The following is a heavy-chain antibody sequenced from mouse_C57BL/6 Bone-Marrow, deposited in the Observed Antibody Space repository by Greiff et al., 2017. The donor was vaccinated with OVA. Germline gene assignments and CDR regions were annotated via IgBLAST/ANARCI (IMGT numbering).Heavy chain of an antibody. Sequence: QVQLKQSGAELVKPGASVKMSCKASGYTFTSYWITWVKQRPGQGLEWIGDIYPGSGSTNYNEKFKSKATLTVDTSSSTAYMQLSSLTSEDSAVYYCARGGYGDFDYWGQGTTLTVSS. V-gene: IGHV1-55*01. J-gene: IGHJ2*01. D-gene: IGHD2-2*01. CDR1: GYTFTSYW. CDR2: IYPGSGST. CDR3: ARGGYGDFDY.